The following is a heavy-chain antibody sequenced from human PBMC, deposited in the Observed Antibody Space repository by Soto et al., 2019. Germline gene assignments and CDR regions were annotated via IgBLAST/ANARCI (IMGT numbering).Heavy chain of an antibody. CDR2: ISSSSTTK. CDR1: GFTFNSYS. J-gene: IGHJ5*02. V-gene: IGHV3-48*02. Sequence: EVQLVESGGGLVQPGGSLRLSCAASGFTFNSYSMNWVRQAPGKGLEWVSYISSSSTTKYYTDSVKGRFTISRDNAKNSLYLQMNSLRDADTAVYYCASPSSGWENWFDPWGQGTLVTVSS. CDR3: ASPSSGWENWFDP. D-gene: IGHD6-19*01.